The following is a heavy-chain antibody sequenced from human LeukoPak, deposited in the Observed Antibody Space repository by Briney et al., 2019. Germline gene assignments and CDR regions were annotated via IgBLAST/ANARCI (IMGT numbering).Heavy chain of an antibody. J-gene: IGHJ5*02. CDR2: ISSSSSTI. V-gene: IGHV3-48*01. D-gene: IGHD4-17*01. CDR1: GFTFSSYS. Sequence: GGSLRLSCAASGFTFSSYSMNWVRQAPGKGLEWVSYISSSSSTIYYADFVKGRFTISRDNAKNSLYLQMNSLRAEDTAVYYCARRSMTTVFSWGQGTLVTVSS. CDR3: ARRSMTTVFS.